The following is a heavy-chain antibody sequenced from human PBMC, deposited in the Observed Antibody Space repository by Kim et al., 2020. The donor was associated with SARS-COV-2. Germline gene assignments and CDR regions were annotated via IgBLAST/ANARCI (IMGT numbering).Heavy chain of an antibody. Sequence: GGSLRLSCAASGFIFSDYYMNWIRQAPGKGLEWVSYISGSGSAIYYADSVKGRFTISRDNANNSLYLQMNSLRAEDTAVYYCARGSGSGYLPQHWGQGIL. D-gene: IGHD5-12*01. CDR2: ISGSGSAI. J-gene: IGHJ4*02. CDR1: GFIFSDYY. CDR3: ARGSGSGYLPQH. V-gene: IGHV3-11*01.